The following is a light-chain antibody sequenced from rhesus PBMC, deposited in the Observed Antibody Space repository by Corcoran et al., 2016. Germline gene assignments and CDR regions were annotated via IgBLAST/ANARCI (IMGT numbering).Light chain of an antibody. CDR1: QSVSSY. CDR2: GAS. V-gene: IGKV3-24*04. J-gene: IGKJ2*01. CDR3: LQSSNWPHS. Sequence: EIVMTQSPATLALSPGERATLSCRASQSVSSYLAWYQQKPGQAPRLLIYGASSRATGIPDRFSGSGSGTEVTLTISSLAPEDVGVYFCLQSSNWPHSFGQGTKVEIK.